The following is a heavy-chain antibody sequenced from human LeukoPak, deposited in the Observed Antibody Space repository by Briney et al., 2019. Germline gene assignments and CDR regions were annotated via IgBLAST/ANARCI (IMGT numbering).Heavy chain of an antibody. CDR1: GGTFSSYA. CDR3: AKHGTPKTVTMNSYYYMDV. Sequence: ASVKVSCKASGGTFSSYAISWVRQAPGQGLEWMGGIIPIFGTANYAQKFQGRVTITTDESTSTAYMELSSLRFEDTAVYYCAKHGTPKTVTMNSYYYMDVWGRGTTVTVSS. CDR2: IIPIFGTA. V-gene: IGHV1-69*05. D-gene: IGHD4-11*01. J-gene: IGHJ6*03.